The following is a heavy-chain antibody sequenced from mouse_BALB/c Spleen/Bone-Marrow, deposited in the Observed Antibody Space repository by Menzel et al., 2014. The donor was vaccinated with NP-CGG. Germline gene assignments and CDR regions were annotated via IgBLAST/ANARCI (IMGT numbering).Heavy chain of an antibody. CDR2: IRNKANGYTT. CDR1: GFTFTDYY. Sequence: EVQVVESGGGLVQPGGSLRLSCATSGFTFTDYYMSWVRPPPGKALEWLGFIRNKANGYTTEYSASVKGRFTISRDNSQSILYLQMNTPRAEDSATYYCARYDVYYYFDYWGQGTTLTVSS. J-gene: IGHJ2*01. V-gene: IGHV7-3*02. CDR3: ARYDVYYYFDY. D-gene: IGHD2-3*01.